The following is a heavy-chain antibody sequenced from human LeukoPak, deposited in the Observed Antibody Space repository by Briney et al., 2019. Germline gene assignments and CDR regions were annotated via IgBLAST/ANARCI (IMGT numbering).Heavy chain of an antibody. V-gene: IGHV1-8*01. CDR2: MNPNGGNT. J-gene: IGHJ4*02. CDR1: GYTFTSYD. CDR3: AGGGTMVRGVISPFDY. Sequence: WASLKVSCKASGYTFTSYDINWVRQATGQGLEWMGWMNPNGGNTGYAQKFQGRVTMTRNPSISTAYMELSSLRSEDAAVYYCAGGGTMVRGVISPFDYWGQGTLVTVSS. D-gene: IGHD3-10*01.